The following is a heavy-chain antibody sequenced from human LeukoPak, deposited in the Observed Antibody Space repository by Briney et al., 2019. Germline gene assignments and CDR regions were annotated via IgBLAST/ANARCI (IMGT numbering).Heavy chain of an antibody. Sequence: GRSLRLSCAASGFTFSSYAMHWVRQAPGKGLEWVAVISYDGSNKYYADSVKGRFTISRDNSKNTLYLQMNSLRAEDTAVYYCAREKQWLVLDYYYGMDVWGKGTTVTVSS. V-gene: IGHV3-30*04. CDR3: AREKQWLVLDYYYGMDV. J-gene: IGHJ6*04. D-gene: IGHD6-19*01. CDR1: GFTFSSYA. CDR2: ISYDGSNK.